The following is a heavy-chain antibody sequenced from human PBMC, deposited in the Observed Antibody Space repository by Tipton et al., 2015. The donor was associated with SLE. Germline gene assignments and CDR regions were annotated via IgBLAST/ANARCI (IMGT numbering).Heavy chain of an antibody. CDR2: MYHSGST. V-gene: IGHV4-38-2*01. CDR3: AKVGPGITGRGDV. J-gene: IGHJ6*02. CDR1: GDSISNNYF. Sequence: TLSLTCAVSGDSISNNYFWGWIRQPPGRGLEWIGTMYHSGSTYYNPSLKSRVAMSVDTSRNQFSLKLRFVTAADTAVYYCAKVGPGITGRGDVWGQGTTVTVSS. D-gene: IGHD1-20*01.